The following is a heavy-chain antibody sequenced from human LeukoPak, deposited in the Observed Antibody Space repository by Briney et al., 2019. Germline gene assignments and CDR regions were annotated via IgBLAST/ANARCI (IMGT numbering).Heavy chain of an antibody. Sequence: GGSLRLSCAASGFTFSSYWMSWVRQAPGKGLEWVANIKQDGSEKYYVDSVKGRFTISRDNAKNSLYLQMNSLRAEDTAVYYCARALDIVATITPIDYWGQGTLVTVSS. CDR3: ARALDIVATITPIDY. J-gene: IGHJ4*02. D-gene: IGHD5-12*01. CDR2: IKQDGSEK. V-gene: IGHV3-7*02. CDR1: GFTFSSYW.